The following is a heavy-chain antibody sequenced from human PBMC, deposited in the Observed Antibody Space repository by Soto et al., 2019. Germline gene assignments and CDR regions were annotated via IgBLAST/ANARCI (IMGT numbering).Heavy chain of an antibody. D-gene: IGHD1-1*01. Sequence: QLQLQESGPGLVKPSETLSLTCTVSGGSISSSSYYWGWIRQPPGKGLEWIGSIYYSGSTYYNPSLKSRVTISVDTSKNQFSLKLSSVTAADTAVYYCARQGFGDGYNWVPTGFDYWGQGTLVTVSS. V-gene: IGHV4-39*01. CDR2: IYYSGST. CDR1: GGSISSSSYY. CDR3: ARQGFGDGYNWVPTGFDY. J-gene: IGHJ4*02.